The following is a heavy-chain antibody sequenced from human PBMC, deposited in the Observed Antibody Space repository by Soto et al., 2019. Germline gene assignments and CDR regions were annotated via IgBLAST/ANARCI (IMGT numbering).Heavy chain of an antibody. CDR1: GFSVSASH. CDR2: IFNDGIV. V-gene: IGHV3-53*01. J-gene: IGHJ4*02. Sequence: GSLRLSCAASGFSVSASHMSWVRQAPGKGLEWVSIIFNDGIVNYADSVKGRFSISRDSFKNTVSLQMNSLSDEDTAVYYCANFAAPTRHWGQGTLVTVSS. CDR3: ANFAAPTRH. D-gene: IGHD6-13*01.